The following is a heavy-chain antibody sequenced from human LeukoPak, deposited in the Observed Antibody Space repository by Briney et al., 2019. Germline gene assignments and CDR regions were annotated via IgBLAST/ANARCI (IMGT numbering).Heavy chain of an antibody. CDR3: ANAPNYGDYLGY. CDR1: GGTFSSYA. Sequence: EASVKVSCKASGGTFSSYAISWVRQAPGQGLEWMGGIIPIFGTANYAQKFQGRVTITTDESTSTAYMELSSLRAEDTAVYYCANAPNYGDYLGYWGQGTLVTVSS. J-gene: IGHJ4*02. V-gene: IGHV1-69*05. CDR2: IIPIFGTA. D-gene: IGHD4-17*01.